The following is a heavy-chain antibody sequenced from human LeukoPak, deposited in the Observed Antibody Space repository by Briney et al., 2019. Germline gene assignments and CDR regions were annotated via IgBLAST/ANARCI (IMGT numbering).Heavy chain of an antibody. CDR3: ARHPYYYDSSGGAFDI. J-gene: IGHJ3*02. Sequence: SETLSLTCTVSGGSISSYYWSWIRQPPGKGLERIGYIYYSGSTNYNPSLKSRVTISVDTSKNQFSLKLSSVTAADTAVYYCARHPYYYDSSGGAFDIWGQGTMVTVSS. D-gene: IGHD3-22*01. CDR2: IYYSGST. V-gene: IGHV4-59*08. CDR1: GGSISSYY.